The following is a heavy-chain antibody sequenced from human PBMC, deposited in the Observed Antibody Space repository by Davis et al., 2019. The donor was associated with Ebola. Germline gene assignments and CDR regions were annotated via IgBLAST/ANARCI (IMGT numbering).Heavy chain of an antibody. CDR1: GYSFNDQW. V-gene: IGHV5-51*01. Sequence: GESPKISCKCSGYSFNDQWIGWVRQMPGKGLEWMGIIFPRDSDTRYSPSFQGHVTISVDKSISTAYLEWSSLRASDTAMYYCARGQDNSGWVNGWFFDPWGQGTLVTVSS. D-gene: IGHD5-12*01. CDR2: IFPRDSDT. CDR3: ARGQDNSGWVNGWFFDP. J-gene: IGHJ5*02.